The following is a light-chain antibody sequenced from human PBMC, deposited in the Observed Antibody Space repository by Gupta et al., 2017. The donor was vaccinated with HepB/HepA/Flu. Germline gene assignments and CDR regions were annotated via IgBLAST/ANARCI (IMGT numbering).Light chain of an antibody. V-gene: IGKV1-33*01. CDR2: DGS. CDR1: QDVNNY. Sequence: DIELTQSPSTLSAFIGDRVTITCQATQDVNNYLNWYQQKPATAPKLLIFDGSHLATGVPSSFSGSGSEALFSFTIDSLQPEDVATYYCQQDDCVPMTFGRGTKVEIK. J-gene: IGKJ4*01. CDR3: QQDDCVPMT.